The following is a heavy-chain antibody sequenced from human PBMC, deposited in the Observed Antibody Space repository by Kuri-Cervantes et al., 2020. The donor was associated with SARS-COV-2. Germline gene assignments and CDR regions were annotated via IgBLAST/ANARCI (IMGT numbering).Heavy chain of an antibody. Sequence: ESLKISCAASGFTFSDYYMTWIRQPPGKGLEWIGSIYYSGSTYYNPSLKSRVTISVDTSKNQFSLKLSSVTAADTAVYYCARGGTRYCSSTSCYLNYYYMDVWGKGTTVTVSS. D-gene: IGHD2-2*01. J-gene: IGHJ6*03. CDR3: ARGGTRYCSSTSCYLNYYYMDV. V-gene: IGHV4-38-2*01. CDR2: IYYSGST. CDR1: GFTFSDYY.